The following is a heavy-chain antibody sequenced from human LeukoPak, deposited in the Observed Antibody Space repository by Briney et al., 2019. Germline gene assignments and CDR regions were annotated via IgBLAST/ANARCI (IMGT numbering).Heavy chain of an antibody. Sequence: ASVKLSCKASGYTFSRYGISWVRQAPGQGLEWMGWIGANNGNTNYAKKFQGRGTMTTDPSTSTAYMEVTNRRSDDTAVYYCVRSGPQNNWNDDDWGQGTLVTVSS. J-gene: IGHJ4*02. CDR3: VRSGPQNNWNDDD. CDR1: GYTFSRYG. CDR2: IGANNGNT. V-gene: IGHV1-18*01. D-gene: IGHD1-1*01.